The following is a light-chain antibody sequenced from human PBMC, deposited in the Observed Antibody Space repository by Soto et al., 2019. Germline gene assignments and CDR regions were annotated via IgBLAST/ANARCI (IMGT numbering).Light chain of an antibody. V-gene: IGKV1-5*03. CDR3: QQYNSYPS. Sequence: DIQMTQSPSTLSASVGDRVTITCRASQSISSWVAWYQQKPGKAPKLLIYKASSLESGVPSRFSGSGSGTEFTLTSSSLQPDDFATYYCQQYNSYPSFGGGTKVEIK. CDR1: QSISSW. CDR2: KAS. J-gene: IGKJ4*01.